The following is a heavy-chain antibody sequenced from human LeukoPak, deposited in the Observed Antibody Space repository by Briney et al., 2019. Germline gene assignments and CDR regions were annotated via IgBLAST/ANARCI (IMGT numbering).Heavy chain of an antibody. D-gene: IGHD3-10*01. CDR2: INHSGST. Sequence: SETLSLTCAVYGVSFSGYYWSWIRQPPGKGLEWIGEINHSGSTNYNPSLKSRVTISVDKSKNQFSLKLSSVTAADTAVYYCARVFGELSYWGQGTLVTVSS. J-gene: IGHJ4*02. CDR1: GVSFSGYY. CDR3: ARVFGELSY. V-gene: IGHV4-34*01.